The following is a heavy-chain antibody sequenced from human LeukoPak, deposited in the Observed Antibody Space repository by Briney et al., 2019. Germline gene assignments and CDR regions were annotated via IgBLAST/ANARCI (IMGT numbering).Heavy chain of an antibody. CDR2: IYYSGST. Sequence: SETLSLTCTVSGGSISSYYWSWIRQPPGKGLEWIGYIYYSGSTNYNPSLESRVTISVDTSKNQFSLKLSSVTAADTAVYYCARGYGDYRPWGQGTLVTVS. J-gene: IGHJ4*02. V-gene: IGHV4-59*08. D-gene: IGHD4-17*01. CDR1: GGSISSYY. CDR3: ARGYGDYRP.